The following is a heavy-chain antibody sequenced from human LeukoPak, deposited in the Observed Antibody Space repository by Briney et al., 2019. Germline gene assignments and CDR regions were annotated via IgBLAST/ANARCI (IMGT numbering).Heavy chain of an antibody. Sequence: GGSLRLSCATSGLTFSRYTFAWVRKAPGRGLQCVSGISGSGRDTFYSDSVKGLFTISRDNSKNTHYLQMSSLTAEDTAVYYCAKWGDFWTGLNNGYFELWGRGTLVTVSS. D-gene: IGHD3/OR15-3a*01. J-gene: IGHJ2*01. V-gene: IGHV3-23*01. CDR1: GLTFSRYT. CDR2: ISGSGRDT. CDR3: AKWGDFWTGLNNGYFEL.